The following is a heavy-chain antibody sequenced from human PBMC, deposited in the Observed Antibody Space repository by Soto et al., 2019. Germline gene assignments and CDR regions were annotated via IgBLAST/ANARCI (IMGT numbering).Heavy chain of an antibody. CDR2: IYYSGST. J-gene: IGHJ5*02. CDR1: GFTIISGGYY. V-gene: IGHV4-31*03. CDR3: ARSIDP. Sequence: PSETLSLTCPFSGFTIISGGYYWSWIRQHPGKGLEWIGYIYYSGSTYYNPSLKSRVTISVDTSKNQFSLKLSSVTAADTAVYYCARSIDPWGQGTLVTVSS.